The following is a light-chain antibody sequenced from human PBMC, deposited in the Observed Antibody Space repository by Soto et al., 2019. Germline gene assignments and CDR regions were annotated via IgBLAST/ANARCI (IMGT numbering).Light chain of an antibody. Sequence: EIVMTQSPLSLPVTPGEPASISCTSSQSLLSSNGYNYLVWYLQKAGQSPQVLIYLSYNRASGVPERFSDSGAGTDYTLKISRVECEDGGVYYCMQRLETHYSFGQGTKLESK. CDR1: QSLLSSNGYNY. J-gene: IGKJ2*03. V-gene: IGKV2-28*01. CDR2: LSY. CDR3: MQRLETHYS.